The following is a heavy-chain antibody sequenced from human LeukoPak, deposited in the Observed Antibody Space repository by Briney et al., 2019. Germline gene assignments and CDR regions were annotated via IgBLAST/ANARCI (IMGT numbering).Heavy chain of an antibody. CDR1: GYSISSGYY. CDR2: IHHSGST. D-gene: IGHD3-16*01. CDR3: ARLWGSSYMDV. J-gene: IGHJ6*03. Sequence: PSETLSLTXAVSGYSISSGYYWGWIRQPPGKGLEWFGSIHHSGSTHYNPSLKSRVIISVDTSKNHFSLRLSSVTAADTAVYYCARLWGSSYMDVWGKGTTVTVSS. V-gene: IGHV4-38-2*01.